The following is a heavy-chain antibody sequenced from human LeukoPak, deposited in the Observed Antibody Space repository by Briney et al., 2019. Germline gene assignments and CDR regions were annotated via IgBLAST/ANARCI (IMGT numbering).Heavy chain of an antibody. J-gene: IGHJ4*02. CDR3: ARARGGSYGFDY. Sequence: SETLSLTCTVSGGSISSHYWIWIRQPPGKGLEWIGYIYYSGSTNYNPSLKSRVTISVDTSKNQFSLKLSSVTAADTAVYYCARARGGSYGFDYWGQGTLVTVSS. D-gene: IGHD1-26*01. CDR2: IYYSGST. V-gene: IGHV4-59*11. CDR1: GGSISSHY.